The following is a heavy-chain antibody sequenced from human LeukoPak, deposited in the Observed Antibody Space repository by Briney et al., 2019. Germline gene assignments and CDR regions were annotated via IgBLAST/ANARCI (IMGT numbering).Heavy chain of an antibody. D-gene: IGHD6-13*01. CDR2: IRGSGGST. V-gene: IGHV3-23*01. CDR3: ANIPYSSSWYFDY. J-gene: IGHJ4*02. Sequence: GGSLRLSCAASGFAFSSYAMSRVRQAPGKGLEWVSAIRGSGGSTYYADSVKGRFTISRDNSKNTLYLQMNSLRAEDTAVYYCANIPYSSSWYFDYWGQGTLVTVSS. CDR1: GFAFSSYA.